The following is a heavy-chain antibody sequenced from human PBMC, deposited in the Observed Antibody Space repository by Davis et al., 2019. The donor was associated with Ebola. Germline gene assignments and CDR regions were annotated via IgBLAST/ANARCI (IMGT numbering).Heavy chain of an antibody. CDR2: ISSSSSYI. CDR3: ASSSSPQIVVVPAAMSAFDI. D-gene: IGHD2-2*01. CDR1: GLTFSSYE. V-gene: IGHV3-21*01. Sequence: PRGSLRLSCAASGLTFSSYEMNWVRQAPGKGPEWVSSISSSSSYIYYAVAVKSRFTISRDNANNSLYLQMNSLRSEDTAVYYCASSSSPQIVVVPAAMSAFDIWGQGTMVTVSS. J-gene: IGHJ3*02.